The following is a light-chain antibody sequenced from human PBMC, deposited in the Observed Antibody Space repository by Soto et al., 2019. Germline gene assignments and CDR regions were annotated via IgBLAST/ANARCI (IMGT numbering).Light chain of an antibody. J-gene: IGKJ3*01. CDR3: QQLNSYPLT. CDR1: QSIISF. CDR2: AAS. V-gene: IGKV1-9*01. Sequence: DIQMTQSPSSLSVSVGDRVTITCRASQSIISFLNWYQQKPGKPPKLLIFAASRLQSGVPSRFSGSGSGTEFTLTISSLQPEDFATYYCQQLNSYPLTFGPGTNVDIK.